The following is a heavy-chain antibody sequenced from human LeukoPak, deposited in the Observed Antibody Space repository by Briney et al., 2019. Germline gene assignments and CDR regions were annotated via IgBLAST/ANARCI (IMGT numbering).Heavy chain of an antibody. CDR3: ARDGSGWYVDY. D-gene: IGHD6-19*01. J-gene: IGHJ4*02. V-gene: IGHV3-21*01. CDR1: GFTFSSYS. Sequence: GGSLRLSCADSGFTFSSYSMNWVRQAPGKGLEWVSSISSSSSYIYYADSVKGRFTISRDNAKNSLYLQMNSLRAEDTAVYYCARDGSGWYVDYWGQGTLVTVSS. CDR2: ISSSSSYI.